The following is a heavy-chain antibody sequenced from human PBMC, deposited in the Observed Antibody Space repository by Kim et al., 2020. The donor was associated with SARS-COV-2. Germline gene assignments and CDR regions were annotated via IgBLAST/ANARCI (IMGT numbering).Heavy chain of an antibody. V-gene: IGHV4-4*07. J-gene: IGHJ5*02. Sequence: TNYNPPPQSRVTRSIDTSKNQFSLQLSSVTAADTAVYYCARELPHNWFDPWGQGTLVTVSS. CDR2: T. D-gene: IGHD2-15*01. CDR3: ARELPHNWFDP.